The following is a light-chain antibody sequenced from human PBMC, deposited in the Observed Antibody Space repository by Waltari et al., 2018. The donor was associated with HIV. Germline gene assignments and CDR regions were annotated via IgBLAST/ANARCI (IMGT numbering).Light chain of an antibody. CDR3: QQYTNWPLT. CDR2: GES. Sequence: EIVMTQSPATLSVSPGDRVTLSCRASQSLSSNLAWYQRKPGQAPRLLIYGESTRATGIPARFSGSGSGTEFTLTISSLQSEDFAVYYCQQYTNWPLTFGGGTKVEIK. J-gene: IGKJ4*01. V-gene: IGKV3-15*01. CDR1: QSLSSN.